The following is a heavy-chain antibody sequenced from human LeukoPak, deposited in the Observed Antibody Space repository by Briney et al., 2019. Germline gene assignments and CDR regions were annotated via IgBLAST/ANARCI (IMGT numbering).Heavy chain of an antibody. Sequence: GGSLRLSCVTSGLTFTNHGFHWLRQAADKGLEWVAFVRNDGFDTYHSNSVKGRFSISRDDSKNTVYLQMNSLRAEDAALYYCARDRGKDYFGDWGQGTQVTVSS. CDR3: ARDRGKDYFGD. CDR2: VRNDGFDT. D-gene: IGHD4-23*01. J-gene: IGHJ4*02. CDR1: GLTFTNHG. V-gene: IGHV3-30*02.